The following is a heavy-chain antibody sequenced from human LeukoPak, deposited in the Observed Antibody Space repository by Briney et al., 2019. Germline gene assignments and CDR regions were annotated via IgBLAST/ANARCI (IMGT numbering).Heavy chain of an antibody. D-gene: IGHD3-3*01. J-gene: IGHJ6*02. CDR3: ARELGGYDFWSGYPYGMDV. CDR2: IIPIFGTA. CDR1: GGTFSSCA. V-gene: IGHV1-69*13. Sequence: SVKVSCKASGGTFSSCAISWVRQAPGQGLEWMGGIIPIFGTANYAQKFQGRVTITADESTSTAYMELSSLRSEDTAVYYCARELGGYDFWSGYPYGMDVWGQGTTVTVSS.